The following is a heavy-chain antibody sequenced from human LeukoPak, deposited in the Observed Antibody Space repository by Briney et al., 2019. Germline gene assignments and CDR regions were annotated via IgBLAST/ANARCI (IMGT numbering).Heavy chain of an antibody. D-gene: IGHD6-13*01. CDR2: IWYDGSNK. CDR1: GFTFSSYG. V-gene: IGHV3-33*06. Sequence: GGSLRLSCAASGFTFSSYGMHWVRQAPGKGLEWVAVIWYDGSNKYYADSVKGRFTISRDNSKNTLYLQMNSLRAEDTAVYYCAKDHKQQLVINWLDPWAREPWSPSPQ. CDR3: AKDHKQQLVINWLDP. J-gene: IGHJ5*02.